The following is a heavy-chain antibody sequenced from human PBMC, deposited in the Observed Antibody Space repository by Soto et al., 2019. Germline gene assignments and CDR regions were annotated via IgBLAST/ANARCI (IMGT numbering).Heavy chain of an antibody. CDR3: AHRVILQSFGELLYGRQDWFDP. CDR1: GFSLSTSGVG. Sequence: SGPTLVNPTQTLTLTCTFSGFSLSTSGVGVGWIRQPPGKALEWLALIYWDDDKRYSPSLKSRLTITKDTSKNQVVLTMTNMDPVDTATYYCAHRVILQSFGELLYGRQDWFDPWGQGTLVTVSS. J-gene: IGHJ5*02. CDR2: IYWDDDK. D-gene: IGHD3-10*01. V-gene: IGHV2-5*02.